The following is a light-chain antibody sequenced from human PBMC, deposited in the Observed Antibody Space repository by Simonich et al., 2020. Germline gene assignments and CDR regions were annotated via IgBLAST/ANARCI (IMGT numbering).Light chain of an antibody. V-gene: IGKV4-1*01. J-gene: IGKJ1*01. CDR3: QQYYSTTWT. Sequence: DIVMTQSPDSLAVSLGERATINCKSSQSVLYSSNNNNYLAWYQQKPGQPPKLLIYWASTRESGFPDRFSGSGSGTDFTLTISSLQAEDVAVYYCQQYYSTTWTFGQGTKVEIK. CDR2: WAS. CDR1: QSVLYSSNNNNY.